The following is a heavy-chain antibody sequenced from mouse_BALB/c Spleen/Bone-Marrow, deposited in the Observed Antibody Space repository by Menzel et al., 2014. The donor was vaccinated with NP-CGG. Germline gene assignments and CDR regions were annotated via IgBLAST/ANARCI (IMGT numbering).Heavy chain of an antibody. V-gene: IGHV1-82*01. Sequence: QVQLKHSGPELVKPGASVKISCKVSGYAFSSSWMNWVKQRPGQGLGWIGRIYPGDGDTNYNGKFKGKATLTADKSSSTAYMQHSSLTSVDSAVYFCARTYYPYFDYWGQGTTLTVSS. J-gene: IGHJ2*01. CDR1: GYAFSSSW. CDR2: IYPGDGDT. CDR3: ARTYYPYFDY. D-gene: IGHD1-1*01.